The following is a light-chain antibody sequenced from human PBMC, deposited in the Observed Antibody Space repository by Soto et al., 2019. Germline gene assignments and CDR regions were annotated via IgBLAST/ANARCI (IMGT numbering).Light chain of an antibody. CDR3: QQYNDYRT. Sequence: FQMTQSPSTLSASVGDRVTITCRASQSIGTWLAWYQQKPGKAPKLLIYDASSLESGVPSRFSGSGSGTEFTLTISSLQPDDFATYYCQQYNDYRTFGQGTKVEIK. J-gene: IGKJ1*01. V-gene: IGKV1-5*01. CDR2: DAS. CDR1: QSIGTW.